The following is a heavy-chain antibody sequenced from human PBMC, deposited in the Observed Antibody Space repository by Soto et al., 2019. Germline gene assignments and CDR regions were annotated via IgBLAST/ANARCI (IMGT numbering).Heavy chain of an antibody. CDR3: AGRIPGDYYFDF. Sequence: SGPTLVNPTQTLTLTCTISGFSLTASETRVSWIRQPPGKALEWLARIDWDDEKFYSTSLKTRLTISKDTSKNQVVLTITNTDPVDTATYYCAGRIPGDYYFDFWGQGALVAVGS. D-gene: IGHD2-21*02. J-gene: IGHJ4*02. CDR2: IDWDDEK. CDR1: GFSLTASETR. V-gene: IGHV2-70*04.